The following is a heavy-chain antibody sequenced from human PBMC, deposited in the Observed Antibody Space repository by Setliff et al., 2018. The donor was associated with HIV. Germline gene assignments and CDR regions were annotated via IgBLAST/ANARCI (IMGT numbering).Heavy chain of an antibody. CDR2: IYYSGTT. J-gene: IGHJ2*01. CDR1: GGSISSSNYC. D-gene: IGHD2-15*01. CDR3: ARENRYCSGGSCDWYFDL. Sequence: SETLSLTCTVSGGSISSSNYCWGWIRQPPGKGLEWIGSIYYSGTTYYNPSLKSRVTIAIDTSKNQFSLKLTSLTAADTAVYYCARENRYCSGGSCDWYFDLWGRGTLVTVS. V-gene: IGHV4-39*07.